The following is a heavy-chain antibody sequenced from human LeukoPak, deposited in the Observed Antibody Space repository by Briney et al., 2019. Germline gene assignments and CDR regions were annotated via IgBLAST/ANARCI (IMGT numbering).Heavy chain of an antibody. CDR3: ASIPGIAAAGIED. J-gene: IGHJ4*02. Sequence: SETLSLTCTVSSGSITNYYWNWIRQPPGKGLEWIGYIYYSGSTNYNPSLKSRVTISVDTSKNQFSLKLSSVTAADTAVYYCASIPGIAAAGIEDWGQGTLVTVSS. D-gene: IGHD6-13*01. V-gene: IGHV4-59*12. CDR2: IYYSGST. CDR1: SGSITNYY.